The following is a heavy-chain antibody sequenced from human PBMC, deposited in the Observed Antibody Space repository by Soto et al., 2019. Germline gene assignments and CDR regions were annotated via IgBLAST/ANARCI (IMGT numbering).Heavy chain of an antibody. V-gene: IGHV1-18*01. CDR1: GYTFTSYG. Sequence: ASVKVSCKASGYTFTSYGISWVRQAPGQGLEWMGWISAYNGNTNYAQKLQGRVTMTTDTSTSTAYMELRSLRSDDTAVYYCAARYCSGGSCYHDIYYFDYWGQGTLVTVSS. J-gene: IGHJ4*02. CDR3: AARYCSGGSCYHDIYYFDY. CDR2: ISAYNGNT. D-gene: IGHD2-15*01.